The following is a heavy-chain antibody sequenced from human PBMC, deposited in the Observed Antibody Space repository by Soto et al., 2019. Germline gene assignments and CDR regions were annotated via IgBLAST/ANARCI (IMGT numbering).Heavy chain of an antibody. Sequence: GGSLGLSCAASGYTVSSYWMHWVSKAPGKGLVWVSRINSDGSSTSYADSVKGRFTISRDNAKNTLYLQMNSLRAEDTAVYYCARAQLLQDYYYYYGMDVWGQGTTVTVSS. CDR2: INSDGSST. CDR1: GYTVSSYW. CDR3: ARAQLLQDYYYYYGMDV. J-gene: IGHJ6*02. V-gene: IGHV3-74*01. D-gene: IGHD2-2*01.